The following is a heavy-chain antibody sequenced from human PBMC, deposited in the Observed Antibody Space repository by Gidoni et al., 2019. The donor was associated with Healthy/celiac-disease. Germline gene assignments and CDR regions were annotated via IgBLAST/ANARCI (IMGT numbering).Heavy chain of an antibody. J-gene: IGHJ4*02. D-gene: IGHD3-10*01. V-gene: IGHV4-39*07. CDR1: GGSISRSSYY. Sequence: QLQLQESGPGLVKPSETLSLTCTVSGGSISRSSYYWGWIRQPPGKGLEWIGSIYYSGSTYYNPSLKSRVTISVDTSKNQFSLKLSSVTAADTAVYYCARSAVAYGSGSLDYWGQGTLVTVSS. CDR2: IYYSGST. CDR3: ARSAVAYGSGSLDY.